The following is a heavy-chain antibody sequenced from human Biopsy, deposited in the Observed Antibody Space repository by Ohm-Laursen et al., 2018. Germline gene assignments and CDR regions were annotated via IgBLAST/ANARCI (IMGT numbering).Heavy chain of an antibody. V-gene: IGHV4-59*01. CDR2: VSNGGIT. J-gene: IGHJ5*02. CDR3: ARTSRDRCWSGAYKRGLWFDP. CDR1: GGSIISYY. Sequence: SGTLSLTCSVSGGSIISYYWTWIRQPPGKGLEWIGHVSNGGITNYNPSLKSRVTISKDTSKNQFSLQVTSVTAADTAVYYCARTSRDRCWSGAYKRGLWFDPWGQGTLVTVSS. D-gene: IGHD3-3*01.